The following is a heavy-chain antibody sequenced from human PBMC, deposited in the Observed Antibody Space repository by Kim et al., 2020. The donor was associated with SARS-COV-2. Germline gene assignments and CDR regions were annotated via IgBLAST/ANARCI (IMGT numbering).Heavy chain of an antibody. CDR1: GFTFSNYW. CDR2: IKEDGSDK. J-gene: IGHJ6*02. CDR3: ARDQWTSRSWFGLDV. D-gene: IGHD6-13*01. Sequence: GGSLRLSCAGSGFTFSNYWMNWVRQAPAQGLEWVANIKEDGSDKFYVDSVKGRFIISRDNAKNSLYLQMNSLRAEDTAVYYCARDQWTSRSWFGLDVWGQGTTVTVS. V-gene: IGHV3-7*03.